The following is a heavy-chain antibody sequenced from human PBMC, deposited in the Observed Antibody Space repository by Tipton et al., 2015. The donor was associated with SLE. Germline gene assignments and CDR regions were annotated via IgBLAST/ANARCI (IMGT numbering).Heavy chain of an antibody. D-gene: IGHD6-13*01. Sequence: TLSLTCTVSGGSISSSSYYWGWIRQPPGKGLEWIGSIYYRGSTYYNPSLKSRVTISVDTSKNRFSLKLSSVTAADTAVYYCATRYSSSWYTPYYGMDVWGQGTTVTVSS. J-gene: IGHJ6*02. CDR2: IYYRGST. CDR3: ATRYSSSWYTPYYGMDV. V-gene: IGHV4-39*01. CDR1: GGSISSSSYY.